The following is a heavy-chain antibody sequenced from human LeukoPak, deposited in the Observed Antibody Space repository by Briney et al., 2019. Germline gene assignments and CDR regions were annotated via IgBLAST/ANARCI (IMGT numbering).Heavy chain of an antibody. CDR2: IIPIFGTA. Sequence: GASVKVSCTASGGTFSSYAISWVRQAPGQGLEWMGGIIPIFGTANYAQKFQGRVTITTDESTSTAYMELSSLRSEDTAVYYCARAQLVGATFDYWGQGTLVTVSS. J-gene: IGHJ4*02. V-gene: IGHV1-69*05. CDR1: GGTFSSYA. CDR3: ARAQLVGATFDY. D-gene: IGHD1-26*01.